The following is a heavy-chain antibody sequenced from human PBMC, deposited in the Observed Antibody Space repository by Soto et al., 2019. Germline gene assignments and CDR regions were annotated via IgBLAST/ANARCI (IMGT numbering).Heavy chain of an antibody. V-gene: IGHV1-69*01. J-gene: IGHJ6*02. CDR3: ALSGNSGILTCYDYYYYGMDG. CDR2: IIPIFGTA. CDR1: GGTFSSYA. Sequence: QVQLVQSGAEVKKPGSSVKVSCKASGGTFSSYAISWVRQAPGQGLEWMGGIIPIFGTANYAQKFQGRVTITADESTSTAYMELSSLRSEDTAVYYCALSGNSGILTCYDYYYYGMDGWGQGTTVTVSS. D-gene: IGHD3-9*01.